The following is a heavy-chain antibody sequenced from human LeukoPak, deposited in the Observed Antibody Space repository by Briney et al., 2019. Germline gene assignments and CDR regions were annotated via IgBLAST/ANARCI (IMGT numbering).Heavy chain of an antibody. V-gene: IGHV3-21*06. CDR2: ISSSATYI. CDR1: GFTFSDYN. D-gene: IGHD2-2*01. CDR3: ARILVVPAANYYYSYGMDV. J-gene: IGHJ6*02. Sequence: GGSLRLSCAASGFTFSDYNMNWVRQAPGKGLEWVSSISSSATYIYYADSVKGRYTISRDNAKTSLSLQMNSLRAEDTAVYYCARILVVPAANYYYSYGMDVWGQGTTVTVSS.